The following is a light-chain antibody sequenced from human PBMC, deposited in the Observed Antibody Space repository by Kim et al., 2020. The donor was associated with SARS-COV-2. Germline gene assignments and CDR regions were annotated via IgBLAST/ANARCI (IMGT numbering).Light chain of an antibody. J-gene: IGLJ3*02. Sequence: VSPGQTARITCSGDVLAKKYARWFQQKPGQAPVLVIYKDSERPSGIPERFSGSSSGTTVTLTISGAQVEDEADYYCYSAADNNQRVFGGGTQLTFL. CDR3: YSAADNNQRV. CDR1: VLAKKY. CDR2: KDS. V-gene: IGLV3-27*01.